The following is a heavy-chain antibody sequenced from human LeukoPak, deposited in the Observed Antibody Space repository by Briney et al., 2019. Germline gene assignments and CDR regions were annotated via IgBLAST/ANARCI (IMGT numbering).Heavy chain of an antibody. CDR1: GFTFSSYA. Sequence: PGGSLRLSCAASGFTFSSYAMSWVRQAPGKGLEWVSAISGSGGSTYYADSVKGRFTISRDNSKNTLYLQMNSLRAEDTAVYYCARVSDGRSSSWYYFDYWGQGTLVTVSS. CDR2: ISGSGGST. CDR3: ARVSDGRSSSWYYFDY. J-gene: IGHJ4*02. D-gene: IGHD6-13*01. V-gene: IGHV3-23*01.